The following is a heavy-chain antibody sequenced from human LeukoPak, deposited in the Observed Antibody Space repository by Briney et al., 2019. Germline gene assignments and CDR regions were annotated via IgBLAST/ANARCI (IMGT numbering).Heavy chain of an antibody. CDR1: GFTFSSYA. CDR2: ISGSGGST. J-gene: IGHJ3*02. V-gene: IGHV3-23*01. Sequence: GGSLRLSCAASGFTFSSYAMSWVRQAPGKGLEWVSTISGSGGSTYYADSVKGRFTISRDNSKNTLYVQMNSPRAEDTAEYYCAKGVGSSPYDAFDIWGQGTMVTVSS. CDR3: AKGVGSSPYDAFDI. D-gene: IGHD6-13*01.